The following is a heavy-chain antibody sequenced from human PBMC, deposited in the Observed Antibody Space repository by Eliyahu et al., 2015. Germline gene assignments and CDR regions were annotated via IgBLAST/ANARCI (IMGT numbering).Heavy chain of an antibody. V-gene: IGHV4-39*01. CDR2: IYYSGST. Sequence: QLQLQESGPGLVKPSETLSLTCTVSGGSISSSSYYWGWIRQPPGKGLEWIGSIYYSGSTYYNPSLKSRVTISVDTSKNQFSLKLSSVTAADTAVYYCARLESVVPGYFQHWGQGTLVTVSS. CDR1: GGSISSSSYY. CDR3: ARLESVVPGYFQH. D-gene: IGHD2-2*01. J-gene: IGHJ1*01.